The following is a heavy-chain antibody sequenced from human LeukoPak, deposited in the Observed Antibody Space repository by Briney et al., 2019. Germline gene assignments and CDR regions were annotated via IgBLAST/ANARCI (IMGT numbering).Heavy chain of an antibody. J-gene: IGHJ4*02. CDR2: IYFSGST. Sequence: SETLSLTCTVSGGSISSYYWSWIRQPPGKGLEWIGYIYFSGSTNYNPSLKSRVTISVGTSKNQFSLKLSSVTAADTAVYYCARGGWYQLPWGQGTLVTISS. CDR3: ARGGWYQLP. CDR1: GGSISSYY. V-gene: IGHV4-59*01. D-gene: IGHD2-2*01.